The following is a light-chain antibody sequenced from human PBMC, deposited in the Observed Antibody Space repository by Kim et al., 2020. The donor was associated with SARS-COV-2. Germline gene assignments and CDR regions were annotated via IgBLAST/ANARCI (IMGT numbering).Light chain of an antibody. Sequence: QSITIYCTGTRSDVGSYNLVSWYQQHPGKAPKLMIYEVSKRPSGVSNRFSGSKSGNTASLTISGLQAEDEADYYCCSYAGSSTFEVFGGGTQLTVL. J-gene: IGLJ3*02. CDR3: CSYAGSSTFEV. CDR1: RSDVGSYNL. CDR2: EVS. V-gene: IGLV2-23*02.